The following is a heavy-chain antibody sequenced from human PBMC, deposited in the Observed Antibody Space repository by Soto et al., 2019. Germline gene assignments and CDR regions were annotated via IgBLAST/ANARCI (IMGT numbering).Heavy chain of an antibody. J-gene: IGHJ5*02. D-gene: IGHD6-19*01. V-gene: IGHV3-30-3*01. CDR3: ATDTRIAVAGISWFDP. Sequence: GGSLRLSCAASGFTFSSYAMHWVRQAPGKGLEWVAVISYDGSNKYYADSVKGRFTISRDNSKNTLYLQMNSLRAEDTAVYYCATDTRIAVAGISWFDPWGQGTLVTVSS. CDR1: GFTFSSYA. CDR2: ISYDGSNK.